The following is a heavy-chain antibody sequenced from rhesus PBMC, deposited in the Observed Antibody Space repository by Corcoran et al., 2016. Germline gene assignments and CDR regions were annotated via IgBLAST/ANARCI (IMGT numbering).Heavy chain of an antibody. J-gene: IGHJ3*01. CDR3: AKEEYSGYSYDAFDF. CDR1: GFTFSSYG. CDR2: INSGERST. D-gene: IGHD5-24*01. V-gene: IGHV3S5*01. Sequence: EVQLVESGGGLVQPGGSLRLSCAASGFTFSSYGMSWVRQAPGKGLEWVSAINSGERSTYYADSVKGRFTISRDNSKNTLSLQMNSLRAEDTAVYYCAKEEYSGYSYDAFDFWGQGLRVTVSS.